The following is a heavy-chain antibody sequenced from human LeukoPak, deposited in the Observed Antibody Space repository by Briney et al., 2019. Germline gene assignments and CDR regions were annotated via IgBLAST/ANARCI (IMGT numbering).Heavy chain of an antibody. CDR3: ARIYYFGDNNWRYFDN. CDR1: GFTFNSYW. D-gene: IGHD3-10*01. J-gene: IGHJ4*02. Sequence: GGSLRLSCAASGFTFNSYWMSWVRQAPGKGLEWVANMDPDGSEKQYGDSVKGRFTTSRDNAKNSLYLQMNSLRAEDTAIYYCARIYYFGDNNWRYFDNWGQGTLVTVSS. CDR2: MDPDGSEK. V-gene: IGHV3-7*01.